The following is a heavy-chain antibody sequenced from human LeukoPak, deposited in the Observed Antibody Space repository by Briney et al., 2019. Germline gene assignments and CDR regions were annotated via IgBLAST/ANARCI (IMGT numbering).Heavy chain of an antibody. CDR1: GFTFNFYG. D-gene: IGHD3-10*01. V-gene: IGHV3-23*01. Sequence: GGSLRLSCAASGFTFNFYGMTWVRQAPGKGPEWVSAISGSGGSTNYADSVKGRFTISRDNSKNTLYLQLNSLRAEDTAIYYCAKESASALLWFGEVDYWGQGTLVTVSS. CDR2: ISGSGGST. J-gene: IGHJ4*02. CDR3: AKESASALLWFGEVDY.